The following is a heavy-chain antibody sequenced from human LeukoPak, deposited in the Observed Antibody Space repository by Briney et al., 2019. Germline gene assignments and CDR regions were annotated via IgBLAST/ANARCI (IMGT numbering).Heavy chain of an antibody. CDR2: INPNSGGT. CDR3: ARGRNTVTTPFDY. CDR1: RYTFTDYY. Sequence: ASLKVACKASRYTFTDYYMHWVRQAPGQGLEWMGWINPNSGGTNYAQKFQGRVTMTRDTSISTAYMELSRLRSDDTAVYYCARGRNTVTTPFDYWGQGTLVTVSS. V-gene: IGHV1-2*02. D-gene: IGHD4-17*01. J-gene: IGHJ4*02.